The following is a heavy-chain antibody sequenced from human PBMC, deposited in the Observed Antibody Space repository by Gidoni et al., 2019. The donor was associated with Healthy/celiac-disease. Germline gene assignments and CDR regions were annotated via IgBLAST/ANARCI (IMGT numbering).Heavy chain of an antibody. V-gene: IGHV3-72*01. J-gene: IGHJ3*02. CDR1: GCTVRGHY. CDR3: ARQSYGVYAFDI. D-gene: IGHD4-17*01. Sequence: EVQVVESGGGVGEPGGTLTLPCAASGCTVRGHYMGWVRQAPGKGLEWVGRTRNKANSYTTEYAASVKGRFTISRDDSKNSLYLQMNSLKTEDTAVYYCARQSYGVYAFDIWGQGTMVTVSS. CDR2: TRNKANSYTT.